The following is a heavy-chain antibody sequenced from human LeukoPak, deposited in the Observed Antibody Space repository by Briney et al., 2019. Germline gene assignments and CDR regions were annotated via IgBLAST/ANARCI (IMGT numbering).Heavy chain of an antibody. CDR2: ISSSGAYI. D-gene: IGHD3-22*01. J-gene: IGHJ4*02. V-gene: IGHV3-21*01. Sequence: TGGSLRLSCLTSGFTLSTNAMNWVRQAPGKGLECVSSISSSGAYIYYADSVKGRFTISRDNAKKSLYLQMNSLRAEDTAIYYCVGNYYDSSGLDYWGQGTLVTVSS. CDR1: GFTLSTNA. CDR3: VGNYYDSSGLDY.